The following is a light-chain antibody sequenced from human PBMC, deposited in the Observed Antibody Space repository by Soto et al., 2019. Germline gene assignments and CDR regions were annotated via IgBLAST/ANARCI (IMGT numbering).Light chain of an antibody. J-gene: IGLJ3*02. V-gene: IGLV3-21*01. CDR2: YDS. CDR1: NIGSKS. CDR3: QVWDISSGNVV. Sequence: SYELTQPPSVSVAPGKTASVACGGSNIGSKSVHWYPKKSGQAPVLVMYYDSDRPSGIPERFSGSNSGNTATLTISRVEAGDEADYYCQVWDISSGNVVFGGGTKLTVL.